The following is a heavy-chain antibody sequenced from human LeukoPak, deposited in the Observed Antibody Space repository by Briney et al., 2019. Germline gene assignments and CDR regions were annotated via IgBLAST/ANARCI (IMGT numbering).Heavy chain of an antibody. J-gene: IGHJ5*02. Sequence: PGGSLRLSCAASGFTVSSNYMSWVRQAPGKGLEWVSVIYSCGSTYYADSVKGRFTISRDNSKNTLDLHMNSLRPEDTATYYCAKNSYSAVVPVGWVDPWGQGTLVTVSS. CDR2: IYSCGST. CDR1: GFTVSSNY. V-gene: IGHV3-53*01. CDR3: AKNSYSAVVPVGWVDP. D-gene: IGHD2-2*01.